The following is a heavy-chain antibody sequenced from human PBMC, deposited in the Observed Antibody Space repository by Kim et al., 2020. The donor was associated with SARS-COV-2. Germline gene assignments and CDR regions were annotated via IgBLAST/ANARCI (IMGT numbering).Heavy chain of an antibody. V-gene: IGHV3-48*03. CDR2: ISSSGSTI. CDR3: AGEYQPYYYYMDV. CDR1: GFTFSSYE. D-gene: IGHD2-2*01. Sequence: GGSLRLSCAASGFTFSSYEMNWVRQAPGKGLEWVSYISSSGSTIYYADSVKGRFTISRDNAKNSLYLQMNSLRAEDTAVYYCAGEYQPYYYYMDVWGKGTTVTVSS. J-gene: IGHJ6*03.